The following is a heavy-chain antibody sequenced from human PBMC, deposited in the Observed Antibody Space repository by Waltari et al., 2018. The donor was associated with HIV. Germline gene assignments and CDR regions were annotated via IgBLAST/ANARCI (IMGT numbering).Heavy chain of an antibody. Sequence: QVQLVQSGAEVKKPGASVKVSCKASGYTFINNYIHWVRQAPGQGLEWMGISNPGGGSTNYAQRFQDRVSMTRDTSTSTVYMDLSSLRSEDTAVYYCARQDRSYSTSWSAQESFDYWGQGTLVTVSS. CDR1: GYTFINNY. V-gene: IGHV1-46*01. CDR2: SNPGGGST. CDR3: ARQDRSYSTSWSAQESFDY. D-gene: IGHD6-13*01. J-gene: IGHJ4*02.